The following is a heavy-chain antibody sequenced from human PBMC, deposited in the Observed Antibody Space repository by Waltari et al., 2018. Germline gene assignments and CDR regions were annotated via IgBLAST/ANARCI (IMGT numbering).Heavy chain of an antibody. J-gene: IGHJ4*02. CDR1: GGSFSGYY. V-gene: IGHV4-34*01. CDR2: INHSGST. D-gene: IGHD5-18*01. CDR3: ARGRVDTAMVTGGYFDY. Sequence: QVQLQQWGAGLLKPSETLSPTCAVYGGSFSGYYWSWIRQPPGKGLEWIGEINHSGSTNYNPSLKSRVTISVDTSKNQFSLKLSSVTAADTAVYYCARGRVDTAMVTGGYFDYWGQGTLVTVSS.